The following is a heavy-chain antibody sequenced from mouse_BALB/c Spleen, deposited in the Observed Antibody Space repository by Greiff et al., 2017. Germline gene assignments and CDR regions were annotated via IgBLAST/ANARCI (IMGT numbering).Heavy chain of an antibody. V-gene: IGHV1-77*01. D-gene: IGHD2-10*02. CDR3: ARKYGNSYWYFDV. CDR2: IYPGSGST. J-gene: IGHJ1*01. Sequence: QVQLKESGPELVKPGASVKMSCKASGYTFTDYVISWVKQRTGQGLEWIGEIYPGSGSTYYNEKFKGKATLTADKSSNTAYMQLSSLTSEDSAVYFCARKYGNSYWYFDVWGAGTTVTVSS. CDR1: GYTFTDYV.